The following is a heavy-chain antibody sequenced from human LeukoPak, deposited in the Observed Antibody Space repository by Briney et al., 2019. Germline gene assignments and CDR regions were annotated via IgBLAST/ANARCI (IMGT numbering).Heavy chain of an antibody. CDR2: ITTGDGNT. Sequence: GGSLRLSCTVSGFTFSSYAMGWVRQAPGKGLKWVSTITTGDGNTYYADSVKGRFTVSRDDSKNTLYLQMNSLRAEDTAVYYCAKEASGYGYYFDYWGQGTLVTVSS. CDR3: AKEASGYGYYFDY. D-gene: IGHD3-10*01. J-gene: IGHJ4*02. CDR1: GFTFSSYA. V-gene: IGHV3-23*01.